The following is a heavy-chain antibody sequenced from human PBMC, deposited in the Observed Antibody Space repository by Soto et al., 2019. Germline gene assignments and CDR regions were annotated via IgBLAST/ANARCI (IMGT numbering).Heavy chain of an antibody. CDR1: GFTFSAYA. Sequence: EVQLLESGGGLVQPGGSLRLSCAASGFTFSAYAMNWVRQAPGKGLEWVSSISGGGGSTYYADSVKGRFTISRDNSENTQYLQMNSLRAEDTAVYYCAKDDCGSDCYSGPDFWGQGTLVTVSS. D-gene: IGHD2-21*02. CDR2: ISGGGGST. CDR3: AKDDCGSDCYSGPDF. J-gene: IGHJ4*02. V-gene: IGHV3-23*01.